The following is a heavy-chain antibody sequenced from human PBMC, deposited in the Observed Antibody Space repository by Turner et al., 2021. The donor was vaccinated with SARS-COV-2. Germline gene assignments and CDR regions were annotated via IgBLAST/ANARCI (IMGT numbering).Heavy chain of an antibody. CDR1: GYNFTTYY. Sequence: QVQLVQSVAAVKKPGASVKLSCKASGYNFTTYYTHWVRQAPGQGLEWMGIIHPSDGRTDYPQRFQGRVTMTRDTSTSTVHMELSSLISEDTAVYYCATVVGAVWGQGTLVIVSS. CDR2: IHPSDGRT. CDR3: ATVVGAV. J-gene: IGHJ4*02. D-gene: IGHD6-6*01. V-gene: IGHV1-46*01.